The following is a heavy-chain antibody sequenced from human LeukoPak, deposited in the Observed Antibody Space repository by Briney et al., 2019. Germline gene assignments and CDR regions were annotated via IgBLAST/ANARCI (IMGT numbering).Heavy chain of an antibody. J-gene: IGHJ4*02. CDR1: GYTFSDYW. Sequence: GGSLRLSCALPGYTFSDYWMHWVRQAPGKGPVCISRINTDGSVTDYAYSVKGRFTISRDNAKNTLYLQMNSLITEDTALYYCTRSFGGSGDYWGQGTLVTVSS. CDR3: TRSFGGSGDY. CDR2: INTDGSVT. V-gene: IGHV3-74*01. D-gene: IGHD4-23*01.